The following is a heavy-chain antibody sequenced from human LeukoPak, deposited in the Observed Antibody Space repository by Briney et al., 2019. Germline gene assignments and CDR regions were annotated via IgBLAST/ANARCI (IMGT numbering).Heavy chain of an antibody. CDR3: ASVAQIPGYFDWSNWFDP. V-gene: IGHV3-48*04. Sequence: GGALRLSCAASGFTFSSYSMNWVRQAPGKGREWVSDISSSSSTIYYADSVKGRFTISRDNAKNSLYLQMNSLRAADTAVYYCASVAQIPGYFDWSNWFDPWGQGTPVTVSS. CDR1: GFTFSSYS. J-gene: IGHJ5*02. D-gene: IGHD3-9*01. CDR2: ISSSSSTI.